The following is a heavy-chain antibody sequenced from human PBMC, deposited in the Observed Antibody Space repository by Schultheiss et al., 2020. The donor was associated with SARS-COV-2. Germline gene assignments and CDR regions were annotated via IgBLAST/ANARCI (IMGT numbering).Heavy chain of an antibody. D-gene: IGHD4-17*01. CDR1: GGSISSGDYY. V-gene: IGHV4-61*08. J-gene: IGHJ4*02. Sequence: SETLSLTCTVSGGSISSGDYYWSWIRQPPGKGLEWIGYIYYSGSTNYNPSLKSRVTISVDKSKNQFSLKLSSVTAADTAVYYCARGPYGDYVGGLGFDYWGQGTLVTVSS. CDR3: ARGPYGDYVGGLGFDY. CDR2: IYYSGST.